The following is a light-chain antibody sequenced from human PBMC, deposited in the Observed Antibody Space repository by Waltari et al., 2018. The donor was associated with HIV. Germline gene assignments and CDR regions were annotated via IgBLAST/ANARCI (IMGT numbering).Light chain of an antibody. Sequence: SYDLTQPPSVSVSPGQTAHITCPGDKLGDRFVSWYIQKTGQSPVLVMFEDSTRPSGTPERFSGSNSGTTATLTISGTLAMDEADYYCQAWDTDTVVFGGGTKLTVL. J-gene: IGLJ2*01. CDR3: QAWDTDTVV. CDR1: KLGDRF. V-gene: IGLV3-1*01. CDR2: EDS.